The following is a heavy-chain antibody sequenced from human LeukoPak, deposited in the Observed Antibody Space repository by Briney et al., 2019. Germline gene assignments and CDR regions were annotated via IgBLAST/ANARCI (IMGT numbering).Heavy chain of an antibody. CDR2: ISSGSSYI. CDR1: GFTFSSYS. V-gene: IGHV3-21*01. J-gene: IGHJ3*02. CDR3: ARLSALRFLEWLFADAFDI. D-gene: IGHD3-3*01. Sequence: GGSLRLSCAASGFTFSSYSMNWVRQAPGKGLEWVSCISSGSSYIYYADSVKGRFTISRDNAKNSLYLQMNSLRAEDTAVYYCARLSALRFLEWLFADAFDIWGQGTMVTVSS.